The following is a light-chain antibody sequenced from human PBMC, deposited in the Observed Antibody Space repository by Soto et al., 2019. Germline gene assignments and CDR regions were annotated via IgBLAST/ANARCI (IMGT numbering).Light chain of an antibody. CDR2: DVS. Sequence: QSALTQPASVSGSPGQSITISCSGTSSDVGASNYVSWYQQHPGEAPKLIIYDVSYRPSGVSNRFSGAKSANTASLTISGLQAAYEAEYFCSSYSSSAPGVLFGGGTKLTV. J-gene: IGLJ2*01. CDR1: SSDVGASNY. V-gene: IGLV2-14*03. CDR3: SSYSSSAPGVL.